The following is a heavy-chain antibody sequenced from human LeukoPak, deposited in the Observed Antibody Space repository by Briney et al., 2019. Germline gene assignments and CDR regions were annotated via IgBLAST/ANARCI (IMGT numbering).Heavy chain of an antibody. V-gene: IGHV3-23*01. CDR2: ISGSGGGT. D-gene: IGHD2-2*01. CDR3: AKDSAIVPAAPYGMDV. CDR1: AFTFSSYA. Sequence: GGSLRLSCAASAFTFSSYAMNWVRPAPGKGLEWVSTISGSGGGTYYADSVKGRFTISRDNPKNTLYLHMDSLRAEDTAVYYCAKDSAIVPAAPYGMDVWGQGTTVTVSS. J-gene: IGHJ6*02.